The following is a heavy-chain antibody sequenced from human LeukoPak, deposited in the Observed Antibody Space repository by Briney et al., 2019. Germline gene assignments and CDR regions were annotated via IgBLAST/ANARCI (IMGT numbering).Heavy chain of an antibody. CDR1: GYTFTSYG. CDR2: ISAYNGNT. CDR3: ARDGSGTYYPVGVGWFDP. Sequence: AASVKVSCKASGYTFTSYGISWVRQAPGQGLEWMGWISAYNGNTNYAEKLHGRVTMTTDTSTSTAYMELRSLRSDDTAVYYCARDGSGTYYPVGVGWFDPWGQGTLVTVSS. V-gene: IGHV1-18*01. D-gene: IGHD3-10*01. J-gene: IGHJ5*02.